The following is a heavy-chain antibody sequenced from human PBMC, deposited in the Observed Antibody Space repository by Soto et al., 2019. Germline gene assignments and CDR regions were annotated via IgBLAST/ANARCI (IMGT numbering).Heavy chain of an antibody. CDR1: GFTFRSYG. J-gene: IGHJ4*02. V-gene: IGHV3-30*18. Sequence: GGSLRLSCAASGFTFRSYGMHWVRQAPGKGLEWVAVISYDGRNTHYADSVKGRFTISRDSSKNTVSLEMTSLRAEDTAVYYCAKGGRQWLVTSDFNYWGQGALVTVSS. CDR3: AKGGRQWLVTSDFNY. D-gene: IGHD6-19*01. CDR2: ISYDGRNT.